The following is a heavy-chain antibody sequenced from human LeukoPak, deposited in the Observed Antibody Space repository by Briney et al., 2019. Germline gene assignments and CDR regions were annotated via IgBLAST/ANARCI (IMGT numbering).Heavy chain of an antibody. J-gene: IGHJ4*02. Sequence: GASVTVSCKASVYTFTVYYMHWVRQAPGQGLEWMGWINPNSGGTNYAQKFQGRVTMTRDTSISTAYMELSRLRSDDTAVYYCAREAGGDYFGYFDYWGQGTLVTVSS. CDR1: VYTFTVYY. CDR3: AREAGGDYFGYFDY. CDR2: INPNSGGT. V-gene: IGHV1-2*02. D-gene: IGHD4-17*01.